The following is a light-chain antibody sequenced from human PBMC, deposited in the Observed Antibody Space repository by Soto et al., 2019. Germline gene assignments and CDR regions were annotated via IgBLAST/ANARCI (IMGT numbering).Light chain of an antibody. Sequence: QSALTQPASVSGSPGQSITISCTETSSDVGGYNYVSWYQQHPDKAPKLMIYEVSNRPSGVSNRFSGSKSGNTASLTISGLQAEDEADYYCSSYTSSSTRVFGGGTKLTVL. CDR3: SSYTSSSTRV. V-gene: IGLV2-14*01. CDR1: SSDVGGYNY. J-gene: IGLJ3*02. CDR2: EVS.